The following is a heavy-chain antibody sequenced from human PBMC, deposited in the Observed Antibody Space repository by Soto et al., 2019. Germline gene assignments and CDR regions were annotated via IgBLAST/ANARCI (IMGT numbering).Heavy chain of an antibody. J-gene: IGHJ4*02. CDR1: GGSISTIIYY. CDR3: ARGYYDSSGFVFDY. V-gene: IGHV4-39*07. CDR2: IYTSWST. Sequence: PSETLSLTCTVSGGSISTIIYYWVWIRHPPWKGLEWIGRIYTSWSTNYNPSLKSRVSMSVDTSKNQFSLKLSSVTAADTAVYYCARGYYDSSGFVFDYWGQGTLVTVSS. D-gene: IGHD3-22*01.